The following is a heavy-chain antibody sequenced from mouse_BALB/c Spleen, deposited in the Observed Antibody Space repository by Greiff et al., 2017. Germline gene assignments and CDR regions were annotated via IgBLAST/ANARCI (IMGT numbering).Heavy chain of an antibody. CDR3: ARDGYAMDY. J-gene: IGHJ4*01. D-gene: IGHD2-3*01. CDR2: IDTDDGDT. Sequence: VQLKESGADLVKPGASLKFSCTASGFTFSGYYMPWVQQRPEQGLEWIGRIDTDDGDTKYAPKFQGIATITADTSSNTAYLQLSSLTSEDTAVYYCARDGYAMDYWGQGTSVTVSS. CDR1: GFTFSGYY. V-gene: IGHV14-2*01.